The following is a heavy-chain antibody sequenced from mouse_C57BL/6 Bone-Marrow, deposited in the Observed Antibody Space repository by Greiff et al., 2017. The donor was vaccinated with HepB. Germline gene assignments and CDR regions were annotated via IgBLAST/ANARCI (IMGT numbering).Heavy chain of an antibody. CDR1: GYTFTNYW. Sequence: QVQLQQSGAELVRPGTSVKMSCKASGYTFTNYWIGWAKQRPGHGLEWIGDIYPGGGYTNYNEKFKGKATLTADKSSSTAYMQVSSLTSEDSAIYYCARRGTLYYFDYWGQGTTLTVSS. V-gene: IGHV1-63*01. CDR3: ARRGTLYYFDY. J-gene: IGHJ2*01. CDR2: IYPGGGYT.